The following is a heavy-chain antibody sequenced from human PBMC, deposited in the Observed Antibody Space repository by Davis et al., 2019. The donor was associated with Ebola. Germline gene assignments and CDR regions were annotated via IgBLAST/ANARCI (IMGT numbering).Heavy chain of an antibody. CDR1: GFTFSSYS. J-gene: IGHJ5*02. D-gene: IGHD5-24*01. CDR2: ISSSSSYI. Sequence: GGSLRLSCAASGFTFSSYSMNWVRQAPGKGLEWVSSISSSSSYIYYADSVKGRFTISRDNAKNSLYLQMNSLRAEDTAVYYCARDLGWLHNNWFDPWGQGTLVTVSS. V-gene: IGHV3-21*01. CDR3: ARDLGWLHNNWFDP.